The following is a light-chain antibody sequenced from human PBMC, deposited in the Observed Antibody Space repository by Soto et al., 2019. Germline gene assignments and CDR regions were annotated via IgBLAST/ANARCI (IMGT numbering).Light chain of an antibody. J-gene: IGKJ1*01. Sequence: AIRMTQSPSSFSASTGDRVTITCRASQGISSYLAWYQQKPGKAPKILIYKASSLESGVPSRFSGSGSGTEFTLTISSLQPDDFATYYCQQYNGYRWTFGQGTKVDIK. V-gene: IGKV1-8*01. CDR1: QGISSY. CDR2: KAS. CDR3: QQYNGYRWT.